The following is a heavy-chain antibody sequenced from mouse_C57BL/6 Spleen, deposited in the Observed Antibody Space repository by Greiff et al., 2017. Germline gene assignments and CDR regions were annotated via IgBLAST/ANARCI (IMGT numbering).Heavy chain of an antibody. CDR1: GYAFSSSW. V-gene: IGHV1-82*01. Sequence: QVQLQQSGPELVKPGASVKISCKASGYAFSSSWMNWVKQRPGKGLEWIGRIYPGDGDTNYNGKFKGKATLTADKSSSTAYMQLSSLPSEDSAVYFCARERRLLWYFDVWGTGTTVTVSS. D-gene: IGHD2-3*01. CDR2: IYPGDGDT. CDR3: ARERRLLWYFDV. J-gene: IGHJ1*03.